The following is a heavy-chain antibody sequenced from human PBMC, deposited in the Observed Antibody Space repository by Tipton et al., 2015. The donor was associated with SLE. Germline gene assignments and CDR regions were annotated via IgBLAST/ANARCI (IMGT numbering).Heavy chain of an antibody. J-gene: IGHJ3*02. CDR1: NGSISRSSYY. V-gene: IGHV4-39*01. D-gene: IGHD5-12*01. CDR3: AGRRTGYRDAFDI. CDR2: IYYSGSTT. Sequence: TLSLTCSVSNGSISRSSYYWGWIRQPPGKGLEWIASIYYSGSTTYYNPSLKSRVTISVDTSNNQFSLLLTSVSAPATAVYYYAGRRTGYRDAFDIWGQGTMVTVSS.